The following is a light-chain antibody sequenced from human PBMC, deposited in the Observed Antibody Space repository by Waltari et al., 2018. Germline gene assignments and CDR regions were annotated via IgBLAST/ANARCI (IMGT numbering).Light chain of an antibody. J-gene: IGKJ2*01. CDR2: AAS. Sequence: ELVLTQSQATLSLSPGARATLSGRASQSVSSSYFAWYQQKPGQAPRLLISAASTRASGVPDRFSGRGSGTDFTLTISRLEPEDFAVYYCQQYGTSPRTFGQGTKLEIK. V-gene: IGKV3-20*01. CDR3: QQYGTSPRT. CDR1: QSVSSSY.